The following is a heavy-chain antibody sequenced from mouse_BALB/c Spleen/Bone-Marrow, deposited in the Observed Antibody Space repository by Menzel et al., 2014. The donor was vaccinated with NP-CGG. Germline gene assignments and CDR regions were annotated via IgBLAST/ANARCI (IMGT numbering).Heavy chain of an antibody. J-gene: IGHJ3*01. Sequence: VQLVESGAELVRPGTSVKVSCKASGYAFTNYLMEWIKQRPGQGLEWIGVINPGSGGTNYNEKFKGKATLTADKSSSTAYMQLSSLTSDDSAVYFCARNANWLFTYWGQGTLVTVSA. CDR1: GYAFTNYL. D-gene: IGHD4-1*01. V-gene: IGHV1-54*01. CDR3: ARNANWLFTY. CDR2: INPGSGGT.